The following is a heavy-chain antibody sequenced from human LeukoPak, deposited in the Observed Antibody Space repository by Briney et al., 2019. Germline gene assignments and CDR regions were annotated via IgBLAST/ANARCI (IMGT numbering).Heavy chain of an antibody. CDR1: GFTFSSYG. V-gene: IGHV3-30*18. Sequence: PGGSLTLSCAAAGFTFSSYGMHWVRQAPGKGLEWVAVISYDGSNKYYADSVKGRFTISRDNSKNTLYLQMNSLRAEDTAVYYCAKVLCSSTSCPIDYWGQGTLVTVSS. CDR2: ISYDGSNK. J-gene: IGHJ4*02. CDR3: AKVLCSSTSCPIDY. D-gene: IGHD2-2*01.